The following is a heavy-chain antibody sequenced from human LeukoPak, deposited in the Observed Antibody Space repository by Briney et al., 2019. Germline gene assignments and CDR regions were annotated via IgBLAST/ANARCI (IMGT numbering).Heavy chain of an antibody. V-gene: IGHV3-74*01. Sequence: PGGSLRLSCAASGFTFSSYWMHWVRQAPGKGLVWVSRINSDGSSTSYADSVKGRFTISRDNAKNSLYLQMNSLRAEDTAVYYCARVAGSSGWLDSPFDYWGQGTLVTVSS. D-gene: IGHD6-19*01. CDR1: GFTFSSYW. CDR2: INSDGSST. CDR3: ARVAGSSGWLDSPFDY. J-gene: IGHJ4*02.